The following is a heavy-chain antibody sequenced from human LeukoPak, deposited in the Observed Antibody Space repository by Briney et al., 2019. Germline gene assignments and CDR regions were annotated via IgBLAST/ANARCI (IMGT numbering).Heavy chain of an antibody. CDR2: IKQDGSEK. CDR3: ARKTYCSTSCYWLPTIRAKNWFNP. V-gene: IGHV3-7*01. CDR1: GFTFSSYW. J-gene: IGHJ5*02. D-gene: IGHD2-2*01. Sequence: GGSLRLSCAASGFTFSSYWMSWVRQAPGKGLEWVANIKQDGSEKYYVDSVKGRFTISRDNAKNSLYLQMNSLRAADTAVYYCARKTYCSTSCYWLPTIRAKNWFNPWGQGTLVTVSS.